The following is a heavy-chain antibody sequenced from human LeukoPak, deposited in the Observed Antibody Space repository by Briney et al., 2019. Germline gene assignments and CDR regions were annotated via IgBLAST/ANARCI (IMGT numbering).Heavy chain of an antibody. CDR2: IYYSGGT. CDR3: ARRAATGWFDY. Sequence: PSETLSLTCTVSGGSISSSSYYWGWIRQPPGKGLEWIGSIYYSGGTYYNPSLKSRVTISVDTSKNQFSLKLSSVTAADTAVYYCARRAATGWFDYWGQGTLVTVSS. J-gene: IGHJ4*02. CDR1: GGSISSSSYY. V-gene: IGHV4-39*01. D-gene: IGHD6-25*01.